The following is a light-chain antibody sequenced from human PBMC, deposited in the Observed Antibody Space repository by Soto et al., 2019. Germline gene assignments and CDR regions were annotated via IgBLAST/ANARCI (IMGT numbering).Light chain of an antibody. J-gene: IGKJ3*01. V-gene: IGKV3-15*01. CDR3: QQYVSKTT. CDR1: QTVSRS. Sequence: EVVLTQSPATLSVSPGERATLSCRASQTVSRSLAWYQQKPGQAPRLLIYGASTRATGIPGRFSGSGSGTDFTLTISSLQSEDFAVYYCQQYVSKTTFGPGTKVDIK. CDR2: GAS.